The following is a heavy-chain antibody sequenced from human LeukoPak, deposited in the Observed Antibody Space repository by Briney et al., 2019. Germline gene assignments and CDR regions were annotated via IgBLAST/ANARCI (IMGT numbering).Heavy chain of an antibody. CDR1: GFTFSDYY. J-gene: IGHJ4*02. CDR2: ISSSGSTI. CDR3: AKWANYDFWSGYFDS. Sequence: GGSLRLSRAASGFTFSDYYMSWIRQAPGKGLEWVSYISSSGSTISYADSVKGRFTISRDNAKKSLYLQMNNLRAEDTALYYCAKWANYDFWSGYFDSWGQGTLAMVSS. D-gene: IGHD3-3*01. V-gene: IGHV3-11*01.